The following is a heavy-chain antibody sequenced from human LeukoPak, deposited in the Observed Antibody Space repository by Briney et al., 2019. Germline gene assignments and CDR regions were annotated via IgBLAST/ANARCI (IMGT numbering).Heavy chain of an antibody. CDR2: ISHSGST. J-gene: IGHJ3*02. Sequence: PSETLSLTCAVYGGSFSGYYWSWIRQPPGKGLEWIGEISHSGSTNYNPSLKSRVTMSVDTSKNQFSLKLSSVTAADTAVYYCARALLPGGAFDIWGQGTMVTVSS. V-gene: IGHV4-34*01. CDR3: ARALLPGGAFDI. CDR1: GGSFSGYY. D-gene: IGHD2-15*01.